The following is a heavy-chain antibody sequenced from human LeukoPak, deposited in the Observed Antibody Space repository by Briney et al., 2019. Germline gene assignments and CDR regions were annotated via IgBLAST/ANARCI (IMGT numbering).Heavy chain of an antibody. J-gene: IGHJ4*02. CDR2: ISNSGRGT. CDR1: GFTFTSYA. Sequence: PGVSLRLSCAASGFTFTSYAMSWVRQGPGKGLEWVSSISNSGRGTYYADFVQGRFIISRDNSKSTVYLQMNSLRAEDTAIYFCAKDADFEYSTSPDHWGQGTLVTVSS. V-gene: IGHV3-23*01. D-gene: IGHD2/OR15-2a*01. CDR3: AKDADFEYSTSPDH.